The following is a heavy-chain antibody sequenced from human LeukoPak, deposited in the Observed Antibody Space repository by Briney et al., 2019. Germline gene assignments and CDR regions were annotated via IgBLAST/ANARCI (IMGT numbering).Heavy chain of an antibody. D-gene: IGHD3-3*01. J-gene: IGHJ5*02. V-gene: IGHV4-4*09. CDR1: GGSITSYY. CDR2: IYTGGST. Sequence: SETLSLTCTVSGGSITSYYWNWIRQPPGKGLEGIGYIYTGGSTFYNPSLKSRATISVDTSKNQCSLKLNSATAADTAIYYRARSVSPNWSGYFWFDPWGQGTLVTVSS. CDR3: ARSVSPNWSGYFWFDP.